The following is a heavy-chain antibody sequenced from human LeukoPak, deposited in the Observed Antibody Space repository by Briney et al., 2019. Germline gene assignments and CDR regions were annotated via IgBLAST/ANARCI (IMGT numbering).Heavy chain of an antibody. Sequence: SETLSLTCTVSGGSVSSGSYYWSWIRQPPGKGLEWIGYIYYSGSTNYNPSLKSRVTISVDTSKNQFSLKLSSVTAADTAVYYCARGGDWNYFRESPENWFDPWGQGTLVTVSS. J-gene: IGHJ5*02. CDR1: GGSVSSGSYY. CDR3: ARGGDWNYFRESPENWFDP. V-gene: IGHV4-61*01. D-gene: IGHD1-7*01. CDR2: IYYSGST.